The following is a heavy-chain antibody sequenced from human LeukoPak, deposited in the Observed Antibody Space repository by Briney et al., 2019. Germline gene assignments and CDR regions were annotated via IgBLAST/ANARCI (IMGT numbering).Heavy chain of an antibody. Sequence: GGSMRLSCAASGFIISNYNMNWVRQAPGKGLEWLSYISGSSTTIYYADSVKGRFTIFRDNAKNSLYLQMNSLRDEDTAVYYCARAQYCGGDCYWSFDYWGQGTLVTVSS. D-gene: IGHD2-21*02. CDR1: GFIISNYN. CDR3: ARAQYCGGDCYWSFDY. V-gene: IGHV3-48*02. J-gene: IGHJ4*02. CDR2: ISGSSTTI.